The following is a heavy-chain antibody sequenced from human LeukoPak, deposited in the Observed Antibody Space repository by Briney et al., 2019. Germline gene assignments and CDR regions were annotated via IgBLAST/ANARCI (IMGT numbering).Heavy chain of an antibody. Sequence: SETLSLTCTVSGGSISSSSYYWGWIRQPPGKGLEWIGSIYYSGSTYYNPSLKSRVTISVDTSKNQFSLKLSSVTAADTVVYYCARDLGGAFDIWGQGTMVTVSS. J-gene: IGHJ3*02. D-gene: IGHD3-10*01. CDR2: IYYSGST. V-gene: IGHV4-39*07. CDR1: GGSISSSSYY. CDR3: ARDLGGAFDI.